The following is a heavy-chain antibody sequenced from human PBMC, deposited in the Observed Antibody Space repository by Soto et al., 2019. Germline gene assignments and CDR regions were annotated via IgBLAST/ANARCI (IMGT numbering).Heavy chain of an antibody. CDR3: ARDENDCLDY. D-gene: IGHD2-21*02. V-gene: IGHV3-30-3*01. Sequence: PGGSLRLSCAASGFTFRSHWMHWVRQAPGKGLEWVAVISYDGSNKYYADSVKGRLTISRDNSKNTLYLQMNSLRAEDTAVYYCARDENDCLDYWGQGTLVTVSS. CDR2: ISYDGSNK. J-gene: IGHJ4*02. CDR1: GFTFRSHW.